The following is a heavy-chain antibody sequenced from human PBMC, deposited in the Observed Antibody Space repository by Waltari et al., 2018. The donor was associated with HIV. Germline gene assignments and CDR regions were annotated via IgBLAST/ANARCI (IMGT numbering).Heavy chain of an antibody. CDR2: TNPISGGT. J-gene: IGHJ5*02. D-gene: IGHD2-2*01. CDR3: ARESGYQLVRWLDP. V-gene: IGHV1-2*02. CDR1: GYMFTGHY. Sequence: QVHLVQSGPEVKKPGASMKVSCKASGYMFTGHYMHWLRQAPGQGLEWMGGTNPISGGTNYEQTLQGRVTITRDASINTVYMDLKSLRYDDTAMYYCARESGYQLVRWLDPWGQGTRVTVSS.